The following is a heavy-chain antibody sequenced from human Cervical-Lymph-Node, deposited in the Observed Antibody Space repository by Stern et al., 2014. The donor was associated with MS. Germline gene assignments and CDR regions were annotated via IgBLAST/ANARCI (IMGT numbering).Heavy chain of an antibody. CDR1: GGTSTKYA. Sequence: VQLEESGAEVKKPGSSVTVSCKASGGTSTKYAISWARQAPGHGLEWMGGIMPILRATYYAQRFQGRVTITADESTSTAYMELSSLTSEDTVIYYCSTYGDDFGMDIWGQGTTVTVSS. D-gene: IGHD4-17*01. J-gene: IGHJ6*02. CDR3: STYGDDFGMDI. V-gene: IGHV1-69*01. CDR2: IMPILRAT.